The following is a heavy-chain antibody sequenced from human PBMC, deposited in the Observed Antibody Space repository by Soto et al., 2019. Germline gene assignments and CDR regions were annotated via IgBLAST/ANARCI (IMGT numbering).Heavy chain of an antibody. CDR2: ISAYNGNT. Sequence: RASVKVSCKASGYTFTSYGISWVRQAPGQGLEWMGWISAYNGNTNYAQKLQGRVTMTTDTSTSTAYMELRSLRSDDTAVYYCARDFPDFWSGYFNGYWGQGTLVTVYS. J-gene: IGHJ4*02. CDR1: GYTFTSYG. CDR3: ARDFPDFWSGYFNGY. D-gene: IGHD3-3*01. V-gene: IGHV1-18*01.